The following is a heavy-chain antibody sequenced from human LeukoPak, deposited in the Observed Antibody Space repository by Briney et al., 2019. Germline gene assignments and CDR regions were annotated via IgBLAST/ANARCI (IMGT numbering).Heavy chain of an antibody. CDR2: IRYDGSNK. D-gene: IGHD2-2*01. CDR3: AKTQIGSSTSWDHPVYYYYYMDV. V-gene: IGHV3-30*02. J-gene: IGHJ6*03. CDR1: GFTFSSYG. Sequence: GGSLRLSCAASGFTFSSYGMHWVRQAPGKGLEWVAFIRYDGSNKYYADSVKGRFTISRDNSKNTLYLQMNSLGAEDTAVYYCAKTQIGSSTSWDHPVYYYYYMDVWGKGTTVTVSS.